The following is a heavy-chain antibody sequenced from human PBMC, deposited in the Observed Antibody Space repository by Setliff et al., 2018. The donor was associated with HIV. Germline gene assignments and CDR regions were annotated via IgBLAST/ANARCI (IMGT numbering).Heavy chain of an antibody. CDR3: ARGQGFVWGSSLDAFDI. CDR2: INPSDSDV. V-gene: IGHV5-10-1*01. J-gene: IGHJ3*02. D-gene: IGHD3-16*01. CDR1: GYRFTNNW. Sequence: SLKISCQGSGYRFTNNWINWVRQMPGKGLEWMGRINPSDSDVHYSPAFQRHVTISADKSISGAYLQWSSLKASDSATYYCARGQGFVWGSSLDAFDIWGQGTMATVSS.